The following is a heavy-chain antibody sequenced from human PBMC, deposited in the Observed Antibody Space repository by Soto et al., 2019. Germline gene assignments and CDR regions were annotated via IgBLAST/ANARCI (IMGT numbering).Heavy chain of an antibody. CDR1: GYTFTNYG. Sequence: QLQLVQSXTXLKKPGXXVKVSCKASGYTFTNYGITWVRQAPGQGLEWMGWINADYGNTNYEQKFQGRVTMTTDTSTNTAYMELRSLRSDDTAVYYCARKSLSNFNWFDPWGQGTLVTVSS. V-gene: IGHV1-18*04. D-gene: IGHD4-4*01. J-gene: IGHJ5*02. CDR2: INADYGNT. CDR3: ARKSLSNFNWFDP.